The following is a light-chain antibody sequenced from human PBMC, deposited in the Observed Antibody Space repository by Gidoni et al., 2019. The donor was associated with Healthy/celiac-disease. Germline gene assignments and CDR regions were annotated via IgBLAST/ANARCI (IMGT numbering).Light chain of an antibody. J-gene: IGKJ1*01. V-gene: IGKV4-1*01. Sequence: DIVMTQSPDSLAVSLGERATINCKSSQSVLYSSNNKNYLAWYQQKPGQPPKLLIYWASTRESGVPDRFRGSGSGTDFTLTISSLQAEDVAVYYCQQYYSLWTFGQGTKAEIK. CDR2: WAS. CDR1: QSVLYSSNNKNY. CDR3: QQYYSLWT.